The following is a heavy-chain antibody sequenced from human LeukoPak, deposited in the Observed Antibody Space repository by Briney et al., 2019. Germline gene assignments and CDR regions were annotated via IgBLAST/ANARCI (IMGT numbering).Heavy chain of an antibody. J-gene: IGHJ4*02. V-gene: IGHV3-23*01. D-gene: IGHD5-12*01. Sequence: GSVRLSCAASGFTFTNYAISWVRQAPGEGLEWVSRISGSGGGSYYADSVRGRFTISRDISRNTLYLQMNSLRAEDTAIYYCAKGYDTFDYWGQGTLVTVSS. CDR3: AKGYDTFDY. CDR1: GFTFTNYA. CDR2: ISGSGGGS.